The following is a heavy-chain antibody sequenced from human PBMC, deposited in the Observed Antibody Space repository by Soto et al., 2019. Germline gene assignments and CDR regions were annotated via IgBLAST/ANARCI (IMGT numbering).Heavy chain of an antibody. Sequence: ASVKVSCKVSGYTLTGLSMHWVRQAPGKGLEWMEGFDPEDGETIYAQKFQGRVTMTEDTSTDTAYMELSSLRSEDTAVYYCATGYYDFWSGYFRPYYYGMDVWGQGTTVTVSS. V-gene: IGHV1-24*01. D-gene: IGHD3-3*01. CDR1: GYTLTGLS. J-gene: IGHJ6*02. CDR3: ATGYYDFWSGYFRPYYYGMDV. CDR2: FDPEDGET.